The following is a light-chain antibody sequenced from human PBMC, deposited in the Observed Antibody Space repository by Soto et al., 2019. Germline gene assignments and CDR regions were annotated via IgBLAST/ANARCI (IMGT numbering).Light chain of an antibody. V-gene: IGKV3-20*01. CDR1: QSVSSSQ. CDR2: GAS. CDR3: QQYATSPHT. J-gene: IGKJ2*01. Sequence: EIVLTQSPVTLSLSPGESATLSCRASQSVSSSQVAWYQQKPGQAPRLLFYGASSRATGIPDRFSGVGSETDFTLTINRLEPEDFALYYCQQYATSPHTFGQGTKLEIK.